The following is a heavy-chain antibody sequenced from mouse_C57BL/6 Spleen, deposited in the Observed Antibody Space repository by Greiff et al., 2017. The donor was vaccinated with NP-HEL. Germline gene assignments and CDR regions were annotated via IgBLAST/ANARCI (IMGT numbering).Heavy chain of an antibody. CDR3: ASYGSSAWFAY. D-gene: IGHD1-1*01. Sequence: QVQLKQPGAELVRPGTSVKLSCKASGYTFTSYWMHWVKQRPGQGLEWIGVIDPSDSYTNYNQKFKGKATLTVDTSSSTAYMQLSSLTSEDSAVYYCASYGSSAWFAYWGQGTLVTVSA. CDR2: IDPSDSYT. CDR1: GYTFTSYW. J-gene: IGHJ3*01. V-gene: IGHV1-59*01.